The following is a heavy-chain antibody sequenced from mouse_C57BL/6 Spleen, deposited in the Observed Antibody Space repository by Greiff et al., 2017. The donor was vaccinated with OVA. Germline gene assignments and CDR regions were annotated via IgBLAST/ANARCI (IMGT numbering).Heavy chain of an antibody. J-gene: IGHJ4*01. D-gene: IGHD4-1*01. V-gene: IGHV10-1*01. CDR2: IRSKSNNYAT. Sequence: EVKLMESGGGLVQPKGSLKLSCAASGFSFNTYAMTWVRQAPGKGLEWVARIRSKSNNYATYYADSVKDSFTISRDDSESILYLQMNNLKTEAAARYYCVRHDWDFAMDYWGQGTSVTVSS. CDR3: VRHDWDFAMDY. CDR1: GFSFNTYA.